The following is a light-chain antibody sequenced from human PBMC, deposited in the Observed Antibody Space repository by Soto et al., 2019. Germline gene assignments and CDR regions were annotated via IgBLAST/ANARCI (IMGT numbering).Light chain of an antibody. J-gene: IGLJ1*01. CDR1: SSDVGGYNY. Sequence: QSVLTQPASVSGSPGQSITISCTGTSSDVGGYNYVSWYQQLPGKAPKLMIYDVSDRPSGVSNRFSGSKSGNTASLTISGLQAEDEAYYYCSSYTSSSIYVFGTGTKVTVL. CDR3: SSYTSSSIYV. V-gene: IGLV2-14*01. CDR2: DVS.